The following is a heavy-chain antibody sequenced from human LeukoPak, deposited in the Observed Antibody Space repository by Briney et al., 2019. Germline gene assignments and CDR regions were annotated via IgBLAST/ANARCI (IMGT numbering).Heavy chain of an antibody. Sequence: ASVTVSCKASGYTFTGYYMHWVRQAPGQGLEWMGWINPNSGGTNYAQKFQGRVTMTRDTSISTAYMELSRLRSDDTAVYYCARDLGDTAVSDYWGQGTLVTVSS. CDR3: ARDLGDTAVSDY. J-gene: IGHJ4*02. D-gene: IGHD5-18*01. CDR1: GYTFTGYY. CDR2: INPNSGGT. V-gene: IGHV1-2*02.